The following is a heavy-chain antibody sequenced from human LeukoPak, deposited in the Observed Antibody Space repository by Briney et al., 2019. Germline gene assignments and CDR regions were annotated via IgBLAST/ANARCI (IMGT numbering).Heavy chain of an antibody. D-gene: IGHD3-9*01. Sequence: ESGPTLVNPTQTLTLTCTFSGFSFSTSGVGVGWIRQPPGRALEWLAVNYWDEDKRYRPSLKSRLTITKDTSKNQVVLTMTNMDPVDTATYYCARSPYYDILTGSRGTFDYWGRGILVTVSS. CDR3: ARSPYYDILTGSRGTFDY. CDR2: NYWDEDK. CDR1: GFSFSTSGVG. V-gene: IGHV2-5*02. J-gene: IGHJ4*02.